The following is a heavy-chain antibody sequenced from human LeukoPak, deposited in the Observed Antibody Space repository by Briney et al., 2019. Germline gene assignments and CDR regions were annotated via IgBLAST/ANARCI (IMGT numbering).Heavy chain of an antibody. D-gene: IGHD6-19*01. CDR3: ARGGAVNGFDV. J-gene: IGHJ3*01. V-gene: IGHV4-34*01. CDR1: AGSFSNYY. Sequence: SETLSLTCVVYAGSFSNYYWSWIRQIPGKGLEWIGEVYHSGSTDYNPFLKSRITISIDTSKSHFSLKLSSVTVADTAVYYCARGGAVNGFDVWGQGTRVTVSS. CDR2: VYHSGST.